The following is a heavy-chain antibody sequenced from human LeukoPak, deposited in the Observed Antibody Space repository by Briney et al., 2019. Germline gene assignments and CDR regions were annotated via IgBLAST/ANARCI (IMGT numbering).Heavy chain of an antibody. V-gene: IGHV1-69*04. J-gene: IGHJ4*02. Sequence: GSSVKVSCKASGGTFSSYAISWVRQAPGQGLEWMGRIIPILGIANYAQKFQGRVTITADKSTSTAYMELSSLRSEDTAVYYCARVPVAADGTCFDNWGQGTLVTVSS. CDR2: IIPILGIA. D-gene: IGHD6-13*01. CDR1: GGTFSSYA. CDR3: ARVPVAADGTCFDN.